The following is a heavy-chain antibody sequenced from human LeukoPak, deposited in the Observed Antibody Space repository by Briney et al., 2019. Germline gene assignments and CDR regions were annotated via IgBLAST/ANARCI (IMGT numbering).Heavy chain of an antibody. CDR3: ARVRDLYRDY. CDR2: ISSSSSYT. CDR1: GFTFSSYI. D-gene: IGHD2-2*02. J-gene: IGHJ4*02. Sequence: GGSLRLSCTASGFTFSSYIMNWVRQAPGKGLEWVSSISSSSSYTFYADSVKGRFTISRDNAKNSLYLQMNSLRAEDTAVYYCARVRDLYRDYWGQGTLVTVSS. V-gene: IGHV3-21*01.